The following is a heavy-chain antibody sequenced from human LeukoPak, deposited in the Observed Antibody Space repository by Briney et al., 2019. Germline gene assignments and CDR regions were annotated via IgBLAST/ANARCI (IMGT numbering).Heavy chain of an antibody. CDR2: IYHSGST. CDR3: ATSTVMNHYCFDY. D-gene: IGHD1-14*01. Sequence: SGTLSLTCAVSGGSMSSTKWWSWVRQPPGKGLEWIGEIYHSGSTNYNPSLMSRITISVDKSKNQVSLNLSSVTAADTAVYYCATSTVMNHYCFDYWAQGTLVTVSS. V-gene: IGHV4-4*02. J-gene: IGHJ4*02. CDR1: GGSMSSTKW.